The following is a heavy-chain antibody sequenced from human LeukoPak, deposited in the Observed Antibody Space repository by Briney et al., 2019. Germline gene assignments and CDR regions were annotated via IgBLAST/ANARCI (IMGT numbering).Heavy chain of an antibody. CDR2: ISYDGSNK. Sequence: GGALRLSCAASGFTFSSYGMHWVGQAPGKGLEGVAVISYDGSNKYYADSVKGRFTIYRDNSKNTLYLQMNSLRAEDTAVYYCAKKRYCSSTSCPDDAFDIWGQGTMVTVSS. V-gene: IGHV3-30*18. D-gene: IGHD2-2*01. J-gene: IGHJ3*02. CDR1: GFTFSSYG. CDR3: AKKRYCSSTSCPDDAFDI.